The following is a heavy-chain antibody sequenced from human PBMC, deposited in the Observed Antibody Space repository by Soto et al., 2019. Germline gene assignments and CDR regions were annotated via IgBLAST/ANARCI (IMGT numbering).Heavy chain of an antibody. J-gene: IGHJ3*02. CDR3: ARDSGRLRRGAFDI. V-gene: IGHV1-69*13. CDR2: IIPIFGTA. Sequence: SVKVSCKASGGTFSSYAISWVRQAPGQGLEWMGGIIPIFGTANYAQKFQGRVTITADESTSTAYMELSSPRSEDTAVYYCARDSGRLRRGAFDIWGQGTMVAVSS. CDR1: GGTFSSYA. D-gene: IGHD3-10*01.